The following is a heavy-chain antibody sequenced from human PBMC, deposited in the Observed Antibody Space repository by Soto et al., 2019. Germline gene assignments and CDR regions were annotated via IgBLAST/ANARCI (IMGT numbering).Heavy chain of an antibody. D-gene: IGHD2-15*01. CDR3: ARSEEDSDYYYYGLDV. V-gene: IGHV6-1*01. J-gene: IGHJ6*02. CDR1: GDSVSSSSVA. CDR2: TYYRSRWYS. Sequence: SQTLSLTCVISGDSVSSSSVAWNWVGQSPSRGLEWLGRTYYRSRWYSDFAVSVRGRIVINADTSKNQFSLQLNSVTPEDTAVYFCARSEEDSDYYYYGLDVWGQGTTVTVSS.